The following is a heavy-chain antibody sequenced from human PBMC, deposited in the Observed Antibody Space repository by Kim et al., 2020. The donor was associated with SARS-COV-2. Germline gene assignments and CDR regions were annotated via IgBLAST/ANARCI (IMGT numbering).Heavy chain of an antibody. CDR1: GYTFTSYG. D-gene: IGHD2-2*01. CDR3: ARGSVVPDYYYYGMDV. J-gene: IGHJ6*02. CDR2: ISAYNGNT. Sequence: ASVKVSCKASGYTFTSYGISWVRQAPGQGLEWMGWISAYNGNTNYAQKLQGRVTMTTDTSTSTAYMELRSLRSDDTAVYYCARGSVVPDYYYYGMDVWGQGTTVTVSS. V-gene: IGHV1-18*04.